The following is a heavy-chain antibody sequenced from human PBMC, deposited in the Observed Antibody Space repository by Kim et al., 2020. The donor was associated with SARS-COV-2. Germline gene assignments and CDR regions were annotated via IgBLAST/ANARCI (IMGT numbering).Heavy chain of an antibody. CDR1: GFSFSSYA. CDR2: ISYDGSNK. D-gene: IGHD2-2*01. V-gene: IGHV3-30-3*01. CDR3: ASDGVPAATYYDYYYMD. J-gene: IGHJ6*03. Sequence: GGSLRLSCAASGFSFSSYAMHWVRQAPGKGLEWVAVISYDGSNKYYADSVKGRFTISRDNSKNTLYLQVNSLRAEDTAVYYCASDGVPAATYYDYYYMD.